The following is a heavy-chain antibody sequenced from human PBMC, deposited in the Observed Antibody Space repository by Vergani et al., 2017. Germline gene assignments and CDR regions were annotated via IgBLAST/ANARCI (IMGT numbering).Heavy chain of an antibody. Sequence: EVQLVESGGGLVKPGGSLRLSCAASGFTFSNAWMSWVRQAPGKGLEWVGRIKSKTDGGTTDYAAPVKGRFTISRDDSKSTLYLQMNSLKTEDTAVYYCTTDIVVVPAAMPAEDYYYMDVWGKGTTVTVSS. CDR2: IKSKTDGGTT. D-gene: IGHD2-2*01. CDR1: GFTFSNAW. J-gene: IGHJ6*03. CDR3: TTDIVVVPAAMPAEDYYYMDV. V-gene: IGHV3-15*01.